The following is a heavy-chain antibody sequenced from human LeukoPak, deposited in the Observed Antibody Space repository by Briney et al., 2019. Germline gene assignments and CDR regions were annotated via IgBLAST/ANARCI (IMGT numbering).Heavy chain of an antibody. CDR2: INSDGSST. J-gene: IGHJ4*02. CDR3: ARHRSKWLQSSFDY. Sequence: GGSLRLSCAASGFTFSSYWMHWVRQAPGKGLVWVSRINSDGSSTIYADSVKGRFTISRDNAKNTLYLQMNSLRAEDTAVYYCARHRSKWLQSSFDYWGQGTLVTVSS. CDR1: GFTFSSYW. D-gene: IGHD5-24*01. V-gene: IGHV3-74*01.